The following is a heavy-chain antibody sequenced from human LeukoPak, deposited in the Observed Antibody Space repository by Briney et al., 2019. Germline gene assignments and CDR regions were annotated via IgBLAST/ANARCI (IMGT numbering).Heavy chain of an antibody. CDR2: ISASGGTT. V-gene: IGHV3-23*01. J-gene: IGHJ5*01. CDR1: GFTFNNYA. CDR3: AKEPREYCSSTSCPNWFDS. D-gene: IGHD2-2*01. Sequence: GGSLRLSCAASGFTFNNYAMSWVRQAPGKGLEWASAISASGGTTYYADSVKGRFTISRDNSENTLFLQMNSLRAEDTAVYYCAKEPREYCSSTSCPNWFDSWGQGTLVTVSS.